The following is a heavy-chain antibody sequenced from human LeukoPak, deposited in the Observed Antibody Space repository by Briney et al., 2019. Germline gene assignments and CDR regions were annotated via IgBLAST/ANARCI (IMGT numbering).Heavy chain of an antibody. D-gene: IGHD1-14*01. V-gene: IGHV3-30-3*01. CDR2: ISYDGSNK. CDR1: GFTFSSYA. J-gene: IGHJ4*02. Sequence: PGGSLRLSCAASGFTFSSYAMHWVRQAPGKGLEWVAVISYDGSNKYYADSVKGRLTISRDNSKNTLYLQMNSLRAEDTAVYYCARDRQAWYTHFDYWGQGTLVTVSS. CDR3: ARDRQAWYTHFDY.